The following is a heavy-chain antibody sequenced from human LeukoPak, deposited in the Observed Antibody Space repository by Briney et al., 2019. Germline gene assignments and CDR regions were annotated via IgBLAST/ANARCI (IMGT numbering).Heavy chain of an antibody. CDR1: GGTFSSYA. D-gene: IGHD2-15*01. CDR2: IIPIFGTA. Sequence: SVKVSCKASGGTFSSYAISWVRQAPGQGLEWMGRIIPIFGTANYAQKFQGRVTITTDESTSTTYMELSSLRSEDTAVYYCARDFDCSGGSCHYYFDYWGQGTLSPSPQ. V-gene: IGHV1-69*05. J-gene: IGHJ4*02. CDR3: ARDFDCSGGSCHYYFDY.